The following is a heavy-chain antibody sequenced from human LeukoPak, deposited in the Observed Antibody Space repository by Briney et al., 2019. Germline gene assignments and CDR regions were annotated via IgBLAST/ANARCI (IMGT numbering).Heavy chain of an antibody. CDR3: ARDITMVRGVAAE. CDR2: INHSGST. V-gene: IGHV4-34*01. Sequence: PSETLSLTCAVYGGSFSGYYWSRIRQPPGKGLEWIGEINHSGSTNYNPSLKSRVTISVDTSKNQFSLKLSSVTAADTAVYYCARDITMVRGVAAEWGQGTLVTVSS. D-gene: IGHD3-10*01. CDR1: GGSFSGYY. J-gene: IGHJ4*02.